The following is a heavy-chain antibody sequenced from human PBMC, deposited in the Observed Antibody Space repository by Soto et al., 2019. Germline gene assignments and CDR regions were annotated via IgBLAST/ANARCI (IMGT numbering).Heavy chain of an antibody. CDR2: IDWDDDK. D-gene: IGHD6-19*01. J-gene: IGHJ6*02. CDR1: GFSLSTSGMC. Sequence: SGPTLVNPTQTLTLTCTFSGFSLSTSGMCVSWIHQPPGKALEWLALIDWDDDKYYSTSLKTRLTISKDTSKNQVVLTMTNMDPVDTATYYCARGQWLVGNYGMDVWGQATTVTVSS. CDR3: ARGQWLVGNYGMDV. V-gene: IGHV2-70*01.